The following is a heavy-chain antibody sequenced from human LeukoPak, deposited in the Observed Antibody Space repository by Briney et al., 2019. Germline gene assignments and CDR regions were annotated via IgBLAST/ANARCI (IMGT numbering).Heavy chain of an antibody. V-gene: IGHV3-30*02. CDR1: EFTLSNYD. Sequence: GGSLRLSCSASEFTLSNYDMHWVRQAPGKGLEWVSFIWYDGSNKYYADSVKGRFTISRDNSKNTLHLQMNTLRAEDTAVYFCASSVVVVAFWFDPWGQGTLVTVSS. J-gene: IGHJ5*02. D-gene: IGHD2-2*01. CDR2: IWYDGSNK. CDR3: ASSVVVVAFWFDP.